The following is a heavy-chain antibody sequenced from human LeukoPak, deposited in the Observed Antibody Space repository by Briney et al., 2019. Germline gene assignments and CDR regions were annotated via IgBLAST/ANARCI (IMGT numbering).Heavy chain of an antibody. D-gene: IGHD3-10*01. CDR2: IPYDGSNK. J-gene: IGHJ4*02. V-gene: IGHV3-30*04. Sequence: GGSLRLSCAASGFTFSSYAMHWVRQAPGKGLEWVAVIPYDGSNKYYADSVKGRFTISRDNSKNTLYLQMNSLRAEDTAVYYCARDEGRGVTSVIDYWGQGTLVTVSS. CDR1: GFTFSSYA. CDR3: ARDEGRGVTSVIDY.